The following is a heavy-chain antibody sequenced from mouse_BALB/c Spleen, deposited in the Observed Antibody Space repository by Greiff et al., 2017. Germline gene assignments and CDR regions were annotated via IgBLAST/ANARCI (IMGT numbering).Heavy chain of an antibody. D-gene: IGHD2-4*01. V-gene: IGHV2-2*02. CDR1: GFSLTSYG. CDR2: IWSGGST. Sequence: VQRVESGPGLVQPSQSLSITCTVSGFSLTSYGVHWVRQSPGKGLEWLGVIWSGGSTDYNAAFISRLSISKDNSKSQVFFKMNSLQANDTAIYYCARKAIYYDYDEFFAYWGQGTLVTVSA. CDR3: ARKAIYYDYDEFFAY. J-gene: IGHJ3*01.